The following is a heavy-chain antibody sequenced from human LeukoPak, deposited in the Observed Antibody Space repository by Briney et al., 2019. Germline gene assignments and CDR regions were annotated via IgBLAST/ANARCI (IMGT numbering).Heavy chain of an antibody. D-gene: IGHD6-19*01. CDR2: IYHSGST. V-gene: IGHV4-38-2*02. CDR3: ASYTAVARKTPFDY. J-gene: IGHJ4*02. Sequence: SETLSLTCTVSGYSISSGYYWGWIRQPPGKGLEWIGSIYHSGSTYYNPSLKSRVTISVDTSKNQFSLKLSSVTAADTAVYYCASYTAVARKTPFDYWGQGTLVTVSS. CDR1: GYSISSGYY.